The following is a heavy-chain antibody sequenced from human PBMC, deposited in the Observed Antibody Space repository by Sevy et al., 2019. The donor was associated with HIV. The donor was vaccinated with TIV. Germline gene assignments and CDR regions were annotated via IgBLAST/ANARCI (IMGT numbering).Heavy chain of an antibody. CDR3: ARGCSHGSCYWNY. Sequence: ASVKVSCKASGYTFTGYYMHWVRQAPGQGLEWMGWINHNSGGTNYAQKFQGRITMTRETSISTAYMELGRLGSDDTAVYYCARGCSHGSCYWNYWGQGTLVTVSS. J-gene: IGHJ4*02. CDR2: INHNSGGT. V-gene: IGHV1-2*02. D-gene: IGHD2-15*01. CDR1: GYTFTGYY.